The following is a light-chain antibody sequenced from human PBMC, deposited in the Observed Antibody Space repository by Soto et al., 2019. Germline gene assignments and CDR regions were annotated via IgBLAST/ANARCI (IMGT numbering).Light chain of an antibody. V-gene: IGKV1-8*01. CDR2: AAS. Sequence: AIRMSQSPSSFSASTGDRVTITCRASQGISSYLAWYQQKPGKAPKLLIYAASTLQSGVPSRFSGSGSGTDITLTISCLQSEDFATYYCQQYYSSPTFGGGTKVEIK. J-gene: IGKJ4*01. CDR3: QQYYSSPT. CDR1: QGISSY.